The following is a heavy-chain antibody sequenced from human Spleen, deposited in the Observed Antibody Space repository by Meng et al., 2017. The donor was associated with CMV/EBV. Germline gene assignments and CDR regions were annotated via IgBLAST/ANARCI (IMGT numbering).Heavy chain of an antibody. CDR3: ARAWRYDFRYDSPLQYYGLDV. V-gene: IGHV4-34*01. Sequence: DYYWRWIRQPPGKGLEWIGEINHSGGTNYHPSLKSRVTISVDTSKNQFSLRLSSVTAADTAVYYCARAWRYDFRYDSPLQYYGLDVWGQGTTVTVSS. D-gene: IGHD3-3*01. J-gene: IGHJ6*02. CDR2: INHSGGT. CDR1: DYY.